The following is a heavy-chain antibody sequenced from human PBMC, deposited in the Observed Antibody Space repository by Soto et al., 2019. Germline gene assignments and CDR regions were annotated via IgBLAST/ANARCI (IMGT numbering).Heavy chain of an antibody. CDR2: ISGSGGST. Sequence: EVQLLESGGGFVQPGGSQRLSCAASGFTFSSYAMRWVRQAPGKGLEWVSGISGSGGSTYYAVSVKGRFTISRDNSKNTRYLQMNSLRAEDTAVYYCAKVSVAGRVDYWGQGTLVTVSS. CDR1: GFTFSSYA. J-gene: IGHJ4*02. CDR3: AKVSVAGRVDY. V-gene: IGHV3-23*01. D-gene: IGHD6-19*01.